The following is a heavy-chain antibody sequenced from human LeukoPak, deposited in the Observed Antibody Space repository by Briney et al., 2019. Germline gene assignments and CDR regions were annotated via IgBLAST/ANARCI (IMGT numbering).Heavy chain of an antibody. D-gene: IGHD6-19*01. CDR1: GGSINSHY. Sequence: SETLSLTCAVSGGSINSHYWGWIRQPPGKGLGWIGDIYYTGRNNYNPSLKSRVTISVDTSKNLLSLTLTSVLAADTAIYYCVRRDTGWNYFDYWGQGVLLTVSS. J-gene: IGHJ4*02. V-gene: IGHV4-59*08. CDR2: IYYTGRN. CDR3: VRRDTGWNYFDY.